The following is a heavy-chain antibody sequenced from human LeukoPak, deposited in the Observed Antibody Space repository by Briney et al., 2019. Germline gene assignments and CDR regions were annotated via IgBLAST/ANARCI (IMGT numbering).Heavy chain of an antibody. D-gene: IGHD1-14*01. CDR3: ARDEPHRYYFDY. J-gene: IGHJ4*02. Sequence: ASVKVSCKASGYTFTSYDINWVRQATGQGLEWMGWMNPNSGNTGYAQKFQGRVTMTRDMSTSTVYMDLSSLRSEDTAVYYCARDEPHRYYFDYWGQGTLVTVSS. CDR2: MNPNSGNT. V-gene: IGHV1-8*01. CDR1: GYTFTSYD.